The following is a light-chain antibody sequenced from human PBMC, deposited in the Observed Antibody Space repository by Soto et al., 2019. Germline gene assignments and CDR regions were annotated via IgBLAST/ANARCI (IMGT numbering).Light chain of an antibody. CDR1: QSISSW. CDR3: QQDNSYSRT. V-gene: IGKV1-5*01. J-gene: IGKJ1*01. Sequence: MHMTQNRSTLSASVGDRVAITCRASQSISSWLAWYQQKPGKAPKVLIYDASSLESGVPSRFSGSGSGTEFTLTISSLQPDDFATYYCQQDNSYSRTFGKGTKV. CDR2: DAS.